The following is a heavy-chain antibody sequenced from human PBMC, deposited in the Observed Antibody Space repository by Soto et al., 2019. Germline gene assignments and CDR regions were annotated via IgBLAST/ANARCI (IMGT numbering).Heavy chain of an antibody. CDR2: ISSSSSYI. D-gene: IGHD3-3*01. CDR3: ARGYYDFWSGYYGSDY. Sequence: GESLRLSCTASGFTFSSYSMNWVRQAPGKGPEWVSSISSSSSYIYYADSVKGRFTISRDNAKNSLYLQMNSLRAEDTAVYYCARGYYDFWSGYYGSDYWGQGTLVTVSS. CDR1: GFTFSSYS. V-gene: IGHV3-21*01. J-gene: IGHJ4*02.